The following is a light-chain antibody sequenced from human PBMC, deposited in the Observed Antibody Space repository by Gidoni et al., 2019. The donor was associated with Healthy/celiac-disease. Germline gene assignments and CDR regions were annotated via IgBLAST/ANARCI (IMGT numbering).Light chain of an antibody. CDR1: QSVSTY. J-gene: IGKJ5*01. CDR3: QQRSNWPPIT. Sequence: EIVLTQSPATLSLSPGERATLSCRDSQSVSTYLAWYQQKPGQAPRLLIFDASNRATGIPARFSGSGSGTDFTLTISGLQPEDFAVYYCQQRSNWPPITFGQGTRLEIK. V-gene: IGKV3-11*01. CDR2: DAS.